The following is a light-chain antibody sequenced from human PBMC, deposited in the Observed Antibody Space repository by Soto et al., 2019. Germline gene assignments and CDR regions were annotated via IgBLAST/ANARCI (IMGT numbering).Light chain of an antibody. CDR1: QSVSSGY. CDR3: QQYGDSPQT. Sequence: EIVLTQSPGTLSLSPGERATLSCRASQSVSSGYLAWYQQKLGQAPRLLIYGASNRATGIPDRFSGSGSGTDFTLTISRLQPEDFAVYYCQQYGDSPQTFGLGTKLEIK. J-gene: IGKJ2*01. CDR2: GAS. V-gene: IGKV3-20*01.